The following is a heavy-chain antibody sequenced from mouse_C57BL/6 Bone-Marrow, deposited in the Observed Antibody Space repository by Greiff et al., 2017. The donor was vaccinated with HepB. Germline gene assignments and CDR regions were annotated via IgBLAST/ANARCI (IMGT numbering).Heavy chain of an antibody. CDR1: GFTFSSYA. V-gene: IGHV5-9-1*02. J-gene: IGHJ2*01. CDR3: TRDRYYYGSSYPFDY. D-gene: IGHD1-1*01. CDR2: ISSGGDYI. Sequence: EVKVVESGEGLVKPGGSLKLSCAASGFTFSSYAMSWVRQTPEKRLEWVAYISSGGDYIYYADTVKGRFTISRDNARNTRYLQMSSLKSEDTAMYYCTRDRYYYGSSYPFDYWGQGTTLTVSS.